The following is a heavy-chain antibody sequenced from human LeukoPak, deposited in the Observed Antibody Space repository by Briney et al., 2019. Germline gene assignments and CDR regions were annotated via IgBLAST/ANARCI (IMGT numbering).Heavy chain of an antibody. Sequence: SVKVSCKASGGTFISYAISWVRQAPGQGLEWMGGIIPIFGTANYAQKFQGRVTITADESTSTAYMELSSLRSEDTAVYYCAQRGGYCSSTSCPHIYYYYGMDVWGQGTTVTVSS. J-gene: IGHJ6*02. CDR1: GGTFISYA. V-gene: IGHV1-69*13. CDR3: AQRGGYCSSTSCPHIYYYYGMDV. CDR2: IIPIFGTA. D-gene: IGHD2-2*03.